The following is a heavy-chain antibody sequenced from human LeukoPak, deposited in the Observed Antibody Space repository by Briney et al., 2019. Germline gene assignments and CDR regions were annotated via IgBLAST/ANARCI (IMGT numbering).Heavy chain of an antibody. V-gene: IGHV4-34*01. CDR3: ARGDTAYYYYYGMDV. CDR2: INHSGST. CDR1: GGSFSGYY. Sequence: SETLSLTCAVYGGSFSGYYWSWIRQPPGKGLEWIGEINHSGSTNYNPSLKSRVTLSVDTSKNQFSLKLSSVTAADTAVYYCARGDTAYYYYYGMDVWGQGTTVTVSS. J-gene: IGHJ6*02.